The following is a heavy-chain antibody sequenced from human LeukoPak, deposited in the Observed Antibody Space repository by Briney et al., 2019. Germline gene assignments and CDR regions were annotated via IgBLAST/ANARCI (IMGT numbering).Heavy chain of an antibody. CDR3: AKGNGYYDSSGYYLFDY. V-gene: IGHV3-43*01. J-gene: IGHJ4*02. Sequence: PGGSLRLSCAASGFTFDDYTMHWAPQAPGKGLEWVSLISWDGGSTYYADSVKGRFTISRDNSKNSLYLQMNSLRTEDTALYYCAKGNGYYDSSGYYLFDYWGQGTLVTVSS. CDR2: ISWDGGST. D-gene: IGHD3-22*01. CDR1: GFTFDDYT.